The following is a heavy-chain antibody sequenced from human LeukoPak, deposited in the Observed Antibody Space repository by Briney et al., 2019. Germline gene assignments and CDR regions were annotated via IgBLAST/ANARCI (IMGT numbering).Heavy chain of an antibody. J-gene: IGHJ4*02. CDR1: GYTFTSYG. Sequence: ASVKVSCKASGYTFTSYGISWVRQAPGQGLEWMGWISAYNGNTNYAQKLQGRVTMTTDTSTSTAYMELRSLRSDDTAVYYCARVHRQQLVPTFDYWGQGTLVTVSS. V-gene: IGHV1-18*01. CDR3: ARVHRQQLVPTFDY. CDR2: ISAYNGNT. D-gene: IGHD6-13*01.